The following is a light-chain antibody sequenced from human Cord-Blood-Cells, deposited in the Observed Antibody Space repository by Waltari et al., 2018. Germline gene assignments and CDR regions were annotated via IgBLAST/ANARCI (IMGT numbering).Light chain of an antibody. CDR3: QQYGSSPT. J-gene: IGKJ1*01. CDR1: PSVSSSY. CDR2: GAS. V-gene: IGKV3-20*01. Sequence: EIVSTQSPGTLSLSPGERATLSCSASPSVSSSYLAWYQQKPGQAPRLPIYGASSRATGIPDRFSGSGSGTDFTLTISRLEPEDFAVYYCQQYGSSPTFGQGTKVEIK.